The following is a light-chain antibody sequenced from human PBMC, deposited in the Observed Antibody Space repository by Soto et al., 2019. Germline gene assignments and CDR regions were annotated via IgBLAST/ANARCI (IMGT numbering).Light chain of an antibody. V-gene: IGKV1-12*01. CDR1: QGIGSW. J-gene: IGKJ4*01. Sequence: DIQMTQSPSSVSASVGDRVTISCRANQGIGSWLAWYQQKPGKAPKLLIYAASSLQSGVPSRFSGSESGTDFSLTISSLQPEDFATNSCQQAKRFPLTFGGGTKVDIX. CDR2: AAS. CDR3: QQAKRFPLT.